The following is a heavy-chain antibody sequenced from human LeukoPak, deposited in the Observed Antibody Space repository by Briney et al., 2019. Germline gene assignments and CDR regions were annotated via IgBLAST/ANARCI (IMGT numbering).Heavy chain of an antibody. J-gene: IGHJ3*02. Sequence: PSETLSLTCTVSGGSNSSSSYYWGWIRQPPGKGLEWIGSIYYSGSTYYNPSLKSRVTISVDTSKNQFSLKLSSVTAADTAVYYCARDHSGSYYDLGAFDIWGQGTMVTVSS. V-gene: IGHV4-39*07. D-gene: IGHD1-26*01. CDR2: IYYSGST. CDR3: ARDHSGSYYDLGAFDI. CDR1: GGSNSSSSYY.